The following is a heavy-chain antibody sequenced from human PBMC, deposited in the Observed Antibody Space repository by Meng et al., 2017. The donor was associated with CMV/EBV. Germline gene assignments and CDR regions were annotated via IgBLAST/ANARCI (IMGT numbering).Heavy chain of an antibody. CDR1: GGSSSSYH. Sequence: QGQRQESGPGLVKPSETLSLTCTVSGGSSSSYHWSWIRQPAGKGLEWIGRIYTSGSTNYNPSLKSRVTMSVDTSKNQFSLKLSSVTAADTAVYYCARAAVDLSKDYFDYWGQGTLVTVSS. V-gene: IGHV4-4*07. CDR2: IYTSGST. J-gene: IGHJ4*02. CDR3: ARAAVDLSKDYFDY. D-gene: IGHD2-15*01.